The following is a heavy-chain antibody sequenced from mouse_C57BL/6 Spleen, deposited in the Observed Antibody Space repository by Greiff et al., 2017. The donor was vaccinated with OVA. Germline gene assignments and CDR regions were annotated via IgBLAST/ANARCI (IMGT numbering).Heavy chain of an antibody. J-gene: IGHJ3*01. CDR2: IDPENGDT. CDR3: TRYDSGAY. D-gene: IGHD1-1*01. CDR1: GFNIKDDY. V-gene: IGHV14-4*01. Sequence: VQLQQSGAELVRPGASVKLSCTASGFNIKDDYMHWVKQRPEQGLAWIGWIDPENGDTEYDSKFQGKATITADTSSNTAYLPLSSLTSADTAVYYCTRYDSGAYWGQGTLVTVSA.